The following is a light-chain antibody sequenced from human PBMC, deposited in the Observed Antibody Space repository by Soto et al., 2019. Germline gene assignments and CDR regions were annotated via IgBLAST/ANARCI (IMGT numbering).Light chain of an antibody. J-gene: IGKJ5*01. CDR3: LQDYNYPFP. Sequence: AIQMTQSPSSLSASVGDRVTITCRASQDISNDLGWYQQKPGKAPKLLIYAASRLQSGVPSRFSGSGSGSDFTLTINNLQPEDLATYYCLQDYNYPFPFGQGTRLEIK. CDR1: QDISND. CDR2: AAS. V-gene: IGKV1-6*01.